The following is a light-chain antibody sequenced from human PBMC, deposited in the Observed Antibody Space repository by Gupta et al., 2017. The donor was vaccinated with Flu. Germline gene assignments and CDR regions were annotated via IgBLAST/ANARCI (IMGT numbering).Light chain of an antibody. J-gene: IGKJ3*01. Sequence: DIVMTQSPDSLAVSLGERATINCKSSQSVLYSSNNKNYLAWYQQKPGQPPKLLIYWASTREAGVPDRFSGSGSGTDFALTISSRQAEDVAVYYCQQYYSNPGLTFGHGTKVDIK. CDR1: QSVLYSSNNKNY. CDR3: QQYYSNPGLT. V-gene: IGKV4-1*01. CDR2: WAS.